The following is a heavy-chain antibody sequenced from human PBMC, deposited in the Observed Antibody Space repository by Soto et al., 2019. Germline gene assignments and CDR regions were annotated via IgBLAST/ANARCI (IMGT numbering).Heavy chain of an antibody. CDR3: AARPGGDIVVVVAATPFDY. CDR1: SGSISSSNW. V-gene: IGHV4-4*02. J-gene: IGHJ4*02. D-gene: IGHD2-15*01. Sequence: QVQLQESGPGLVKPSGTLSLTCAVSSGSISSSNWWSWVRQPPGKGLEWIGEIYHSGGTNYNPSRKSRVTISVDKSKNQFSLKLSAVTAADTAVYYCAARPGGDIVVVVAATPFDYWGQGTLVTVSS. CDR2: IYHSGGT.